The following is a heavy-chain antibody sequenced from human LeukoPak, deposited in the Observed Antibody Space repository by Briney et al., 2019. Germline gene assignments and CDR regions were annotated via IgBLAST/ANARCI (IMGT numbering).Heavy chain of an antibody. V-gene: IGHV1-2*02. J-gene: IGHJ4*02. CDR1: GYTFTGYY. D-gene: IGHD3-10*01. CDR2: INPNSGGT. Sequence: ASVKVSCKASGYTFTGYYMHWVRQAPGQGLEWMGWINPNSGGTNYAQKFQGRVTMTRDTSISTAYMELSRLRSDDTAVYYCAKDLTLSGSHYYFDYWGQGTLVTVSS. CDR3: AKDLTLSGSHYYFDY.